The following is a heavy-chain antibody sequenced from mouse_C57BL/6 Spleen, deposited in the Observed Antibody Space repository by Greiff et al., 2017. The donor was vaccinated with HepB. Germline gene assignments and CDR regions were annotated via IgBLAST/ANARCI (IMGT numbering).Heavy chain of an antibody. CDR1: GFNIKDDY. CDR3: TGCNYVFDY. Sequence: VQLQQSGAELVRPGASVKLSCTASGFNIKDDYMHWVKQRPEQGLEWIGWIDPENGDTEYASKFQGKATITADTSSNTAYLQLSSLTSEDTAVYYCTGCNYVFDYWGQGTTLTVSS. J-gene: IGHJ2*01. CDR2: IDPENGDT. D-gene: IGHD2-1*01. V-gene: IGHV14-4*01.